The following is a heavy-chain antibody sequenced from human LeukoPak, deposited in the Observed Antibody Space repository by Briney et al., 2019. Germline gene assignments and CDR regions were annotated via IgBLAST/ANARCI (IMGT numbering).Heavy chain of an antibody. CDR3: ARAKWTTAAILGSYYYYMDV. CDR2: IKSKTDGGTT. Sequence: GGSLRLSCAASGFTFSNAWMSWVRQAPGKGLEWVGRIKSKTDGGTTDYAAPVKGRFTISRDDSKNTLYLQMNNLRAEDTAIYYCARAKWTTAAILGSYYYYMDVWGKGTTVTVSS. D-gene: IGHD2-2*02. CDR1: GFTFSNAW. J-gene: IGHJ6*03. V-gene: IGHV3-15*01.